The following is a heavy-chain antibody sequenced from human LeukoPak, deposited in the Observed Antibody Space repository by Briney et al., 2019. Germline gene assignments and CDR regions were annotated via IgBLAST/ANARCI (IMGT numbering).Heavy chain of an antibody. CDR2: IWRDGSQK. Sequence: GGSLRLSCAASGFTFSTYWMSWVRQAPGKGLEWVANIWRDGSQKNYVDSVRGRFTISRDNAKNSLYLQMNSLRAEDTAVYYCAREQWLVLNYWGQGTLVTVSS. V-gene: IGHV3-7*01. CDR1: GFTFSTYW. D-gene: IGHD6-19*01. CDR3: AREQWLVLNY. J-gene: IGHJ4*02.